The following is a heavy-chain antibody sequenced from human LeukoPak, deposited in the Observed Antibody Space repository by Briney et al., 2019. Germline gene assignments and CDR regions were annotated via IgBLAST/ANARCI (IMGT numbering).Heavy chain of an antibody. CDR3: ASGIMATTVGFDY. J-gene: IGHJ4*02. CDR1: GFTFSSYA. D-gene: IGHD5-12*01. V-gene: IGHV3-23*01. CDR2: ISGSGSNT. Sequence: PGGSLRLSCAASGFTFSSYAMSWVRQAPGKGLEWVSGISGSGSNTYNADSVKGRFTISRDNSKNTLYLQMNSLRAEDTAVYYCASGIMATTVGFDYWGQGTLVTVSS.